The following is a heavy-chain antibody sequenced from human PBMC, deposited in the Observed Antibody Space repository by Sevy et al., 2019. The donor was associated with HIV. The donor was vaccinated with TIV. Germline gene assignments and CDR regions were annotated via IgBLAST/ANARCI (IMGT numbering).Heavy chain of an antibody. Sequence: GGSLRLSCVASGFTLRTYAMNWVRQAPGKGLKWVSTIFKSGDVTYYAESVKGRFTIARDNSKNTVYLHMNSLRAEDTALYFCAGARYDSSGSFDAFDIWGQGTMVTVSS. CDR3: AGARYDSSGSFDAFDI. J-gene: IGHJ3*02. CDR1: GFTLRTYA. D-gene: IGHD3-22*01. CDR2: IFKSGDVT. V-gene: IGHV3-23*01.